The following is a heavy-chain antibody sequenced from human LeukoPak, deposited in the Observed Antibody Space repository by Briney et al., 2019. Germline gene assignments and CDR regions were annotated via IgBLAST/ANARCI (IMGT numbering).Heavy chain of an antibody. CDR1: GLTFSNAW. V-gene: IGHV3-7*01. D-gene: IGHD2-21*01. CDR3: ARYCGGDCFGMDV. CDR2: INQDGSEK. J-gene: IGHJ6*02. Sequence: GGSLRLSCAVSGLTFSNAWMNWVRQAPGTGLEWVANINQDGSEKYSVDSVKGRFTISRDNAKNSLYLQMNSLRAEDTAVYYCARYCGGDCFGMDVWGQGTTVTVSS.